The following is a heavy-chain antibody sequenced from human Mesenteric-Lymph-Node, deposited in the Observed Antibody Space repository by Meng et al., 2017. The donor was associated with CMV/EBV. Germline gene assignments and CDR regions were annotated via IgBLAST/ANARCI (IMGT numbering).Heavy chain of an antibody. Sequence: LSLTCAASGFTFSSYAMSWVRQAPGKGLEWVSAISGSGGSTYYAGSVKGRFTISRDNSKNTLYLQMNSLRAEDTAVHYCAKNTNDYGGNWAFDYWGQGTLVTVSS. CDR1: GFTFSSYA. D-gene: IGHD4-23*01. CDR2: ISGSGGST. V-gene: IGHV3-23*01. J-gene: IGHJ4*02. CDR3: AKNTNDYGGNWAFDY.